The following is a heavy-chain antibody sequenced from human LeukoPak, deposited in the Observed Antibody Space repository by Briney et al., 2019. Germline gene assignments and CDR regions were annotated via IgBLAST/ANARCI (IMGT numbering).Heavy chain of an antibody. CDR2: IYHSGST. V-gene: IGHV4-30-2*01. J-gene: IGHJ5*02. CDR1: GGSISSGGYY. CDR3: ARDRAGFGELSYWFDP. D-gene: IGHD3-10*01. Sequence: SETLSLTCTVSGGSISSGGYYWSWIRQPPGKGLEWIGYIYHSGSTYYNPSLKSRVTISVDRSKNQFSLKLSSVTAADTAVYYCARDRAGFGELSYWFDPWGQGTLVTVSS.